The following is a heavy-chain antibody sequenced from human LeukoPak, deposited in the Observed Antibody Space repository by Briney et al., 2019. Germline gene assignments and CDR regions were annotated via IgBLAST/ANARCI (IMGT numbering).Heavy chain of an antibody. CDR1: GGSISSYY. Sequence: PSETLSLTCTVSGGSISSYYWSWILQPPGKALEWIVSIYHSGVTYYNPSLKSRVTISVDTSRHRFSLTLTSVTAADTAVHYCARGFGAYGVNPFHFDSWGPGTLVSVSS. J-gene: IGHJ4*02. D-gene: IGHD4-23*01. CDR3: ARGFGAYGVNPFHFDS. CDR2: IYHSGVT. V-gene: IGHV4-59*12.